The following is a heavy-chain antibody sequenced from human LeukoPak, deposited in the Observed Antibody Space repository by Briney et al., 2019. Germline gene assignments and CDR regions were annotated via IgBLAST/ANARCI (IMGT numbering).Heavy chain of an antibody. D-gene: IGHD2-2*01. CDR3: ARLLPAADYYFDY. V-gene: IGHV4-39*01. J-gene: IGHJ4*02. CDR1: GGSISSSSYY. Sequence: SETLSLTCTVSGGSISSSSYYWGWIRQPPGKGLEWIGSVYYSGSTYYNPSLKSRVTISVDTSKNQFSLKLSSVTAADTAVYYCARLLPAADYYFDYWGQGTLVTVSS. CDR2: VYYSGST.